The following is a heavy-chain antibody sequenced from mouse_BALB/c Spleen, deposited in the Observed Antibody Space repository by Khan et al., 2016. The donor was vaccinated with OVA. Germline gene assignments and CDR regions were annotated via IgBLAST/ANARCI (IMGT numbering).Heavy chain of an antibody. Sequence: EVELVESGGGLVKPGGSLKLSCAASGFTFSSYTMSWVRQTPEKRLEGVATISSGGNYTSYPDSVKGRFTISSDNAKNTLYLQMSSLKSEDTAMYFCTRDQDGNYPFAYWAQGTLVTVSA. J-gene: IGHJ3*01. CDR3: TRDQDGNYPFAY. V-gene: IGHV5-6-4*01. CDR2: ISSGGNYT. D-gene: IGHD2-1*01. CDR1: GFTFSSYT.